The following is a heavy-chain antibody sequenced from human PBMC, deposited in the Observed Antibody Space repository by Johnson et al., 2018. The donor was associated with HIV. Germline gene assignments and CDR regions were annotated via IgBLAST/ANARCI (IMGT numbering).Heavy chain of an antibody. CDR2: ISYDGSNK. V-gene: IGHV3-30*03. Sequence: QMLLVESGGGVVQPGRSLRLSCSASRFTFSNYAMNWVRQAPGKGLEWMAIISYDGSNKNYADSVKGRFTISKDNSKNTLYLQLNNLRAEDTAVYYCARGALLKVYVSDDAFDIWGQGTMVTVSS. D-gene: IGHD2-8*01. CDR3: ARGALLKVYVSDDAFDI. CDR1: RFTFSNYA. J-gene: IGHJ3*02.